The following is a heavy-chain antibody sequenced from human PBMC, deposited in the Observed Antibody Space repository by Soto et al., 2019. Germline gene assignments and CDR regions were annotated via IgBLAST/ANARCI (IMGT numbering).Heavy chain of an antibody. CDR1: GFTFSDSY. V-gene: IGHV3-11*01. J-gene: IGHJ6*02. CDR3: ARVSWREKYGMDV. CDR2: ITFSGNTV. Sequence: GGSLRLSCAASGFTFSDSYMSWIRQAPGKGLEWISYITFSGNTVYYADSSKGRFTISRDSAKNSLYLQMNRLRAEDTAVYYCARVSWREKYGMDVWGQGTTVTVSS.